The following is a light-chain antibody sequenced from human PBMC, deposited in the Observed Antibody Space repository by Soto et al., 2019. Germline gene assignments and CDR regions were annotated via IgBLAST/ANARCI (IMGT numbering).Light chain of an antibody. CDR1: QSISRN. V-gene: IGKV1-39*01. Sequence: DIQMTQSPSSLSVSVGDRVTISCRASQSISRNLNWYQQKPGKAPKLLMYAASSLQSGVPSRFSGSGSGTDFTLIISSLQPEDFATYYCQQSYSAPYTFGQGTKLEIK. J-gene: IGKJ2*01. CDR3: QQSYSAPYT. CDR2: AAS.